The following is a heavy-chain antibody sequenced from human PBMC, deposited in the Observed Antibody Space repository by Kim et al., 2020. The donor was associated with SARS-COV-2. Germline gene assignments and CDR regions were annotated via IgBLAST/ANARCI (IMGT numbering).Heavy chain of an antibody. Sequence: ASVKVSCKASGYTFTGYYMHWVRQAPGQGLEWMGWINPNSGGTNYAQKFQGRVTMTRDTSISTAYMELSRLRSDDTAVYYCAREGPLLNYVWGSYRPTLFDYWGQGTLVTVSS. J-gene: IGHJ4*02. CDR2: INPNSGGT. D-gene: IGHD3-16*02. V-gene: IGHV1-2*02. CDR3: AREGPLLNYVWGSYRPTLFDY. CDR1: GYTFTGYY.